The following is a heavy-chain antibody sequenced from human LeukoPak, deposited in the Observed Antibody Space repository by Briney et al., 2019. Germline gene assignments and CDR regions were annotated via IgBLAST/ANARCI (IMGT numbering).Heavy chain of an antibody. Sequence: TGGTLRLSCAASGFTFSSYGMSWVRQAPGKGLEWVSAISGSGGSTYYADSVKGRFTISRDNSKNTLYLQMNSLRAEDTAVYYCAKVAYGSGSRGFDPWGQGTLVTVSS. CDR3: AKVAYGSGSRGFDP. V-gene: IGHV3-23*01. J-gene: IGHJ5*02. CDR2: ISGSGGST. CDR1: GFTFSSYG. D-gene: IGHD3-10*01.